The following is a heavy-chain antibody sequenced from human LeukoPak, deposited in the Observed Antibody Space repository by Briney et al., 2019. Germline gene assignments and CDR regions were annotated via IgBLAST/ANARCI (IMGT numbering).Heavy chain of an antibody. CDR2: INLGGST. D-gene: IGHD3-3*01. Sequence: PSETLSLTCAVYGGSFSGYYWSWIRQPPGKGLEWIGEINLGGSTNYNPSLKSRVTISVDTSKKQFSLKMSSVTAADTAVYYCARAGITGITIFGVVSHYYMDVWGKGTTVTVSS. J-gene: IGHJ6*03. CDR3: ARAGITGITIFGVVSHYYMDV. CDR1: GGSFSGYY. V-gene: IGHV4-34*01.